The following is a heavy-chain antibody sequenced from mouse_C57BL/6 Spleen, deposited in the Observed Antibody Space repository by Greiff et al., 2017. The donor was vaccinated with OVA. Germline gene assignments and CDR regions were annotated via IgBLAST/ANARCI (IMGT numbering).Heavy chain of an antibody. D-gene: IGHD4-1*01. CDR2: IDPETGGT. V-gene: IGHV1-15*01. CDR1: GYTFTDYE. CDR3: TRERTGTYFDY. Sequence: VQLQQSGAELVRPGASVTLSCKASGYTFTDYEMHWVKQTPVHGLEWIGAIDPETGGTAYNQKFKGKAILTADKSSSTAYMELRSLTSEDSAVYYCTRERTGTYFDYWGQGTTLTVSS. J-gene: IGHJ2*01.